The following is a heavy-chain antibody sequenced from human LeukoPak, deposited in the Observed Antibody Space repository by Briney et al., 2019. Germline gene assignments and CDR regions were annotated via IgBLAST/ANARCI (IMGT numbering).Heavy chain of an antibody. J-gene: IGHJ4*02. CDR2: IYYSGST. D-gene: IGHD5-12*01. V-gene: IGHV4-59*01. CDR3: AGGLSGYDYFQPNFDY. CDR1: GGSISSYY. Sequence: PSETLSLTCTVSGGSISSYYWSWIRQPPGKGLEWIGYIYYSGSTNYNPSLKSRVTISVDTSKNQFSLKPSSVTAADTAVYYCAGGLSGYDYFQPNFDYWGQGTLVTVSS.